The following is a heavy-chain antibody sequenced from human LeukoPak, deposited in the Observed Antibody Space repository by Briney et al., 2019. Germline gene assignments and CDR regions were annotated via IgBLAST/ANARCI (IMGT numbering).Heavy chain of an antibody. J-gene: IGHJ4*02. CDR1: GFTFSTYT. D-gene: IGHD4-17*01. CDR2: ISGSSNSI. Sequence: TGGSLRLSCAASGFTFSTYTMNWVRQAPGKGLEWVSSISGSSNSIYYTDSVKGRFTISRDNARNSLYLQMTSLRAEDTAVYYCARDLYGDFSFDYWGQGTLVTVSS. V-gene: IGHV3-21*01. CDR3: ARDLYGDFSFDY.